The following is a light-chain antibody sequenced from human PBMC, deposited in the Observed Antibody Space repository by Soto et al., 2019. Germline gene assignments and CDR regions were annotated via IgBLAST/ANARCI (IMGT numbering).Light chain of an antibody. Sequence: EIVLTQSPATLSLSPGERAPLSCRASQSVSSSYLGWYQQKPGQAPRLLIYGASSRATGIPDRFSGSGSGTDFTLTISRLEPEDFAVYYCQQYGSSITFGQGTRLEIK. CDR1: QSVSSSY. CDR3: QQYGSSIT. J-gene: IGKJ5*01. V-gene: IGKV3-20*01. CDR2: GAS.